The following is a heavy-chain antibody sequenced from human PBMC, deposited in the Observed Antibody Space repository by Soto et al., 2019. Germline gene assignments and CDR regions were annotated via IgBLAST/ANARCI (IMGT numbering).Heavy chain of an antibody. V-gene: IGHV3-21*01. CDR3: ARGGRGYTKDDTFDI. CDR1: DSTFRSYS. CDR2: ISSGSSVI. D-gene: IGHD2-2*02. J-gene: IGHJ3*02. Sequence: EVQLVESGGGLVKPGESLRLSCVASDSTFRSYSMNWVRQAPGRGLEWVSIISSGSSVIFYADSMKGRFTIYRDNAKKSLYLKMNSPRAEDTAVYYCARGGRGYTKDDTFDIWGQGTMVTVSS.